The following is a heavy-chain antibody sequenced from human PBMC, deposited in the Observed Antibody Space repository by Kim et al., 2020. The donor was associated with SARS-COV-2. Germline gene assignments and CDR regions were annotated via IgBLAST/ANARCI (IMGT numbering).Heavy chain of an antibody. J-gene: IGHJ4*02. Sequence: SETLSLTCTVSGGSVSSGSYYWSWIRQPPGKGLEWIGYIYYSGSTNYNPSLKSRVTISVDTSKNQFSLKLSSVTAADTAVYYCARQTDTAMVTAPFDYWGQGTLVTVSS. CDR1: GGSVSSGSYY. CDR2: IYYSGST. V-gene: IGHV4-61*01. D-gene: IGHD5-18*01. CDR3: ARQTDTAMVTAPFDY.